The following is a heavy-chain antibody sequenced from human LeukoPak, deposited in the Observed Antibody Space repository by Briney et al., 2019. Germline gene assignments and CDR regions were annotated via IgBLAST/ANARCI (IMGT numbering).Heavy chain of an antibody. J-gene: IGHJ4*02. D-gene: IGHD2-2*01. CDR1: GGTISSYY. V-gene: IGHV4-4*07. CDR2: IYTSGST. Sequence: PSETLSLTCTVSGGTISSYYWSWIRQPAGKGLEWIGRIYTSGSTNYNPSLESRVTMSVDTSKNQFHLELSSVTAADTAVYYCATLLRYCSSSSCYVWGQGTLVTVSS. CDR3: ATLLRYCSSSSCYV.